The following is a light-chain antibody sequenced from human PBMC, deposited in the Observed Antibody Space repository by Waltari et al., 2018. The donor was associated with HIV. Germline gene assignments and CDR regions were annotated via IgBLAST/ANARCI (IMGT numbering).Light chain of an antibody. CDR3: QQSYSTPPT. V-gene: IGKV1-39*01. CDR2: AAS. Sequence: DIQMTQSPSSLSASVGDRVTITCRASQSISSYLNWYQQKPGKAPKLLIYAASSLQSGVPSRFSGSGSGTDFTLTISSLQPEDFATYDCQQSYSTPPTFGQGTKVEIK. J-gene: IGKJ1*01. CDR1: QSISSY.